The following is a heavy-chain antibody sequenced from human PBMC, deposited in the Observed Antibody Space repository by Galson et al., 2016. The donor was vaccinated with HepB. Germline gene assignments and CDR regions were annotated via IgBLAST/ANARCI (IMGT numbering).Heavy chain of an antibody. V-gene: IGHV3-23*01. CDR1: GFTFSSYA. J-gene: IGHJ6*02. Sequence: SLRLSCAASGFTFSSYAMSWVRQAPGKGLEWVSAISGSGGSTHYADTVKGRFTISRDNTKNTRYLQMKSLRAEETALYYCAKGLVYCSSTSCFLYYYYAMDVWGQGTTVTVSS. CDR2: ISGSGGST. D-gene: IGHD2-2*01. CDR3: AKGLVYCSSTSCFLYYYYAMDV.